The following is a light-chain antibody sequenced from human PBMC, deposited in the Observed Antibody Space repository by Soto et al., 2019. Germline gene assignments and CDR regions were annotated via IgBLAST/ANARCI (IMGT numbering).Light chain of an antibody. Sequence: EIQMTQSPSTLSVSVGDRVTITCRASHSISVWLAWYQQKPGKAPKLLIYKASTLKSGVPSRFSGSGSGTEFTLTISSLQPDDFATYYCQHYNSYSEAFGQGTKV. CDR2: KAS. J-gene: IGKJ1*01. V-gene: IGKV1-5*03. CDR1: HSISVW. CDR3: QHYNSYSEA.